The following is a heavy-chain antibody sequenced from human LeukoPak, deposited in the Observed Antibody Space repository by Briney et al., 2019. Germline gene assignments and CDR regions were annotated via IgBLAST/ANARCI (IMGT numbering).Heavy chain of an antibody. J-gene: IGHJ4*02. D-gene: IGHD3-10*01. CDR1: GGSISSGGYY. V-gene: IGHV4-31*03. CDR3: ARAYYGSGAWYYFDF. CDR2: IYYSGST. Sequence: SETLSLTCTVSGGSISSGGYYWSWIRQHPGKGLEWIGYIYYSGSTYYNPSLKSRVTISVDTSKNQFSLKLSSVTAADTAVYYCARAYYGSGAWYYFDFWGQGTLVTVSS.